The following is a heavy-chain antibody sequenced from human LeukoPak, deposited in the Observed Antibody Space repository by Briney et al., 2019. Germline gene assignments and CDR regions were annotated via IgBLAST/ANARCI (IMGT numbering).Heavy chain of an antibody. J-gene: IGHJ4*02. CDR1: GGSISSGDYY. D-gene: IGHD2-2*01. CDR3: ARGTDY. CDR2: IYYSGST. V-gene: IGHV4-30-4*08. Sequence: PSQTLSLTCTVSGGSISSGDYYWSWLRQPPGKGLEWIGYIYYSGSTDYNPSLKSRVTISVDTSKKQFSLKLSSVTAADTAVYYCARGTDYWGQGTLVTVSS.